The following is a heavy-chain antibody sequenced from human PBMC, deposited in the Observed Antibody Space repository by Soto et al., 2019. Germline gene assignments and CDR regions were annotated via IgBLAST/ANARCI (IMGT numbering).Heavy chain of an antibody. D-gene: IGHD6-13*01. J-gene: IGHJ4*02. CDR1: GFTFSSYG. V-gene: IGHV3-33*01. CDR2: IWYDGCNK. Sequence: QVQLVESGGGVVQPGRSLRLSCAASGFTFSSYGMHWVRQAPGKGLEWVAVIWYDGCNKYYADSVKGRFTISRDNSKNTLYLQMNSLRAEDTAVYYCARASRQLVYFDYWGQGTLVTVSS. CDR3: ARASRQLVYFDY.